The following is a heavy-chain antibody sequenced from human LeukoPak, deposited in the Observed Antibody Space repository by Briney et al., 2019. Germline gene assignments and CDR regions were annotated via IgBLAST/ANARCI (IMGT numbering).Heavy chain of an antibody. CDR3: ARGEAATPDY. Sequence: GGSLRLSCAASGFTFSSYAMHWVRQAPGKGLEWVAVISYDGNNKYYADSVKGRFTISRDNSKNTLYLQMISLRAEDTAVYYCARGEAATPDYWGQGTLVTVSS. CDR1: GFTFSSYA. CDR2: ISYDGNNK. D-gene: IGHD2-15*01. V-gene: IGHV3-30-3*01. J-gene: IGHJ4*02.